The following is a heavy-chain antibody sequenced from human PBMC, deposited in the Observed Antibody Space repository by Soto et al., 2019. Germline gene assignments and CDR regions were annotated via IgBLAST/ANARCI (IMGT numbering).Heavy chain of an antibody. Sequence: GASVKVSCTASGYTFTSYYMHWVRHAPGQGLEWMGIINPSGGSTSYAQKFQGRVTMTRDTSTSTVYMELSSLRSEDTAVYYCARDDVIGYCSGGSCYGRPGGMDVWGQGTTVTVSS. D-gene: IGHD2-15*01. J-gene: IGHJ6*02. CDR1: GYTFTSYY. V-gene: IGHV1-46*01. CDR2: INPSGGST. CDR3: ARDDVIGYCSGGSCYGRPGGMDV.